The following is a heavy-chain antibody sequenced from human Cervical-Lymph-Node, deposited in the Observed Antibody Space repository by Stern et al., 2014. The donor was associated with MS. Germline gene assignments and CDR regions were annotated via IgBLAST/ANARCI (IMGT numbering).Heavy chain of an antibody. V-gene: IGHV4-31*03. CDR3: ARVALPYGDYGWFDP. CDR2: IFYSGSD. CDR1: GGSISSGGNF. Sequence: QVQLQESGPGQVKPAQTLSLTCSVSGGSISSGGNFWGWIRQHPGKGLEWVGYIFYSGSDSSHPSLKSRVTLSVATANTQFSLKWSSVTAADTAVYYCARVALPYGDYGWFDPWGQGTLVTVSS. J-gene: IGHJ5*02. D-gene: IGHD4-17*01.